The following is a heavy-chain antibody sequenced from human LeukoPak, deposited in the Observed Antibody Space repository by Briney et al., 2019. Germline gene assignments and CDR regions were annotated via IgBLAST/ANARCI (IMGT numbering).Heavy chain of an antibody. CDR3: ARDEYRSRWLHP. CDR2: IKGDGSEK. V-gene: IGHV3-7*01. D-gene: IGHD5-24*01. Sequence: GGSLRLSCAASGFTFTAYAMHWVRLAPGKGLEWVANIKGDGSEKWYADSVKGRFTISRDNAQNSVHLQMNSLRAEDTAVYHCARDEYRSRWLHPWGQGTLVTVTS. CDR1: GFTFTAYA. J-gene: IGHJ5*02.